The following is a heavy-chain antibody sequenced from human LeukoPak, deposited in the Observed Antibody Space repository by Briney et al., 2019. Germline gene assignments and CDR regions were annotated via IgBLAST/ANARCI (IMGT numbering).Heavy chain of an antibody. CDR1: GYTFTGYY. J-gene: IGHJ4*02. Sequence: GASVKVSCKASGYTFTGYYMHWVRQAPGQGLEWMGWINPNSGGTNYAQKFQGRVTMTRDTSISTAYMELSRLRSDDTAVYYCARDRAYGGYGSLSYWGQGTLVTVSS. CDR2: INPNSGGT. CDR3: ARDRAYGGYGSLSY. V-gene: IGHV1-2*02. D-gene: IGHD4-17*01.